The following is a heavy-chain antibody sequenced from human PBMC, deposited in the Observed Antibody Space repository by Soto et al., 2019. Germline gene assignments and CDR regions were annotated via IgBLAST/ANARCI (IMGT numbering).Heavy chain of an antibody. CDR3: ARAHHGVPAAMLGY. CDR2: ISSSSSYI. D-gene: IGHD2-2*01. CDR1: GFTCGRYS. V-gene: IGHV3-21*01. J-gene: IGHJ4*02. Sequence: PGLPLRVSCAASGFTCGRYSMNCVRQAPGKGLEWVSSISSSSSYIYYADSVKGRFTISRYNAKNSLYLQMNSLRAEDTAVYYCARAHHGVPAAMLGYSGQRTLVTVPS.